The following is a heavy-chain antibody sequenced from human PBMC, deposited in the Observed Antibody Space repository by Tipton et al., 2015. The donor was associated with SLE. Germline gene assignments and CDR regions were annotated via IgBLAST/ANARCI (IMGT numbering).Heavy chain of an antibody. V-gene: IGHV4-4*07. D-gene: IGHD4-17*01. CDR1: GGSMSSDN. CDR2: ISSSGTT. J-gene: IGHJ4*02. CDR3: AKDYNHDNADYN. Sequence: GSLRLSCTVSGGSMSSDNWSWIRQPAGKGLEWIGRISSSGTTDYNASLKSRVTISVDKSKNQFSLKLSSVTVADTAVYYCAKDYNHDNADYNWGQGTLVIVSS.